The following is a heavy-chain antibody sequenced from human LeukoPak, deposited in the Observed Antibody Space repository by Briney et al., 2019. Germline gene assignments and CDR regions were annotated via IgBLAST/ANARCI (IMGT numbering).Heavy chain of an antibody. Sequence: QAGGSLRLSCAASGFTFSSYGMHWVRQAPGKGLEWVALIWYDGSNKYYADSVKGRLTISRDNSKNTLYLQMSGLRAEDTAVYYCAREGPRGNSQFDYWGQGTLVTVSS. CDR2: IWYDGSNK. J-gene: IGHJ4*02. D-gene: IGHD2/OR15-2a*01. V-gene: IGHV3-33*01. CDR3: AREGPRGNSQFDY. CDR1: GFTFSSYG.